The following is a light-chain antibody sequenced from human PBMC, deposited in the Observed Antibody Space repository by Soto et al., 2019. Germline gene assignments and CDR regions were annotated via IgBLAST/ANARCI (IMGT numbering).Light chain of an antibody. Sequence: SALTQPASVSGSPGQSITISCTGTTSDVGSYNLVSWYQQHPGKAPKLMIYEVSKRPSGVSNRFSGSKSGNTASLTISGLQAEDEADYYCSSFTGSNYVFGPGTKV. CDR2: EVS. V-gene: IGLV2-14*02. CDR3: SSFTGSNYV. CDR1: TSDVGSYNL. J-gene: IGLJ1*01.